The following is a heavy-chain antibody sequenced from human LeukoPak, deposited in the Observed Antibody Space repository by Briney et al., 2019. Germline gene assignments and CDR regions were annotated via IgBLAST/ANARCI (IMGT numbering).Heavy chain of an antibody. CDR2: IYFSGNT. Sequence: PSETLSLTCTVSGGSITSRDHYWGWIRQPPGKRLQWIGSIYFSGNTDYNSFLKSRVTISVDTSRNQFSLKLRSLTAADTAVYYCARQVSGLSLYYFDYWGQGTLITVSS. D-gene: IGHD6-19*01. CDR1: GGSITSRDHY. CDR3: ARQVSGLSLYYFDY. V-gene: IGHV4-39*01. J-gene: IGHJ4*02.